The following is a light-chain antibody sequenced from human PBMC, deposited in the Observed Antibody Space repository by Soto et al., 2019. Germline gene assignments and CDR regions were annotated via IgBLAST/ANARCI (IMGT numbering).Light chain of an antibody. CDR1: NSDIGAYSR. V-gene: IGLV2-14*03. J-gene: IGLJ3*02. CDR3: LSYTNSDSWV. CDR2: DVS. Sequence: QSALTQPVSVSGSPGQSITISCTGTNSDIGAYSRVCWYQQHPGKVPKLMIYDVSNRPSGVSNRFSGSKSGNTASLTISGLQAEDEADYYCLSYTNSDSWVFGGGTKLTVL.